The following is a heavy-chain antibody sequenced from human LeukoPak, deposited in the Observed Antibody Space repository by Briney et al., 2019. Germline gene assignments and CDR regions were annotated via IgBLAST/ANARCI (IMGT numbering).Heavy chain of an antibody. D-gene: IGHD6-13*01. Sequence: SVKVSCKASGGTFSSYAISWVRQAPGQGLEWMGGIFPIFGTANYAQKFQGRVTITADESTSTAYMELSSLRSEDTAVYYCARDEVFVAAAGTAYYYYGMDVWGQGTTVTVSS. J-gene: IGHJ6*02. V-gene: IGHV1-69*13. CDR2: IFPIFGTA. CDR3: ARDEVFVAAAGTAYYYYGMDV. CDR1: GGTFSSYA.